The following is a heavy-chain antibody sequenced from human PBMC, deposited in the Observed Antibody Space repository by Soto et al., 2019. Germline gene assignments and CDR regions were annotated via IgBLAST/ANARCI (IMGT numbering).Heavy chain of an antibody. D-gene: IGHD3-22*01. CDR1: GYTFTTYY. CDR3: ARDGGGSSGYYFDY. Sequence: GSVKVSCKASGYTFTTYYMHWVRQAPGQGLEWMGIINPSGGGTNYAQMFQGRVTMTRDTSTRTVYMELSSLRSDDTAVYYCARDGGGSSGYYFDYWGQGTLVTVSS. V-gene: IGHV1-46*01. J-gene: IGHJ4*02. CDR2: INPSGGGT.